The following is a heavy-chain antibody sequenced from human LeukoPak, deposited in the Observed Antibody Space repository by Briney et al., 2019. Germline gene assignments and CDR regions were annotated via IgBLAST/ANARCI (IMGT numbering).Heavy chain of an antibody. V-gene: IGHV3-23*01. CDR3: AKDHLYRYRGVIFDY. J-gene: IGHJ4*02. CDR1: GFTFSSYA. D-gene: IGHD3-10*01. Sequence: GGSLRLSCAASGFTFSSYAMSWVRQAPGKGLEWVPAISGSGGSTYYADSVKGRFTISRDNSKNTLYLQMNSLRAEDTAVYYCAKDHLYRYRGVIFDYWGQGTLVTVSS. CDR2: ISGSGGST.